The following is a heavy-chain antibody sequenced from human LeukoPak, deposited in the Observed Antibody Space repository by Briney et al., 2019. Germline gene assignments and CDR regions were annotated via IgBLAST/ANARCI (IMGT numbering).Heavy chain of an antibody. CDR1: GFTFSSYA. CDR3: AKVFHDSSGYYPPYFDY. D-gene: IGHD3-22*01. V-gene: IGHV3-23*01. J-gene: IGHJ4*02. CDR2: ISGSGGST. Sequence: GGSLRLSCAASGFTFSSYAMSWVRQAPGKGLEWVSAISGSGGSTYYADSVKGRFTISRDNSKNTLYLQMNSLRAEDTAVYYCAKVFHDSSGYYPPYFDYWGQGTLVTVSS.